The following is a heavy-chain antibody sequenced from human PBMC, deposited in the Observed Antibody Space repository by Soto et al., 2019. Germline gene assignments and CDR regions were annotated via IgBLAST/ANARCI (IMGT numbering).Heavy chain of an antibody. CDR3: TRGHPSIYNY. V-gene: IGHV3-7*01. J-gene: IGHJ4*02. CDR2: IKEDGSEK. CDR1: GFTFSNYW. Sequence: EVQLVESGGGLVQPGGSLRLSCAASGFTFSNYWMSWVRQAPGKGLEWVANIKEDGSEKYYVDSVKGRFTISRDNAKNSLYLQMISLRPEDSAVYYCTRGHPSIYNYWGQGTLVTVSS. D-gene: IGHD4-4*01.